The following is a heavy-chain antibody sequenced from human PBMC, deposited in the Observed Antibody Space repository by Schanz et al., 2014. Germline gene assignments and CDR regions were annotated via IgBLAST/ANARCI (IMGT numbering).Heavy chain of an antibody. Sequence: QVQLVQSGAEVKKPGASVRVSCKASGYTFTTYAMSWVRQAPGQGLEWVGWISVYTGNTKYGQKVQGRVTMTADTSTNTAYMELRSLRSDDTAVYYCAKAEYDILTDSYSRLDPWGQGTLVNGSS. CDR1: GYTFTTYA. D-gene: IGHD3-9*01. J-gene: IGHJ5*02. CDR2: ISVYTGNT. V-gene: IGHV1-18*01. CDR3: AKAEYDILTDSYSRLDP.